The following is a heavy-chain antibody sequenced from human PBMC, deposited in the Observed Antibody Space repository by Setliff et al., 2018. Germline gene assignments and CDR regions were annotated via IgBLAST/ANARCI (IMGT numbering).Heavy chain of an antibody. CDR3: ANHNPARRALNGTPLDN. J-gene: IGHJ4*02. Sequence: PGGSLRLSCAVSGFTFSSYAMSWVRQAPGKGLEWVSSISDTGGNTYHADSVKGRFTISRDNSKNTLYLQMIRLRAEDTAVYYCANHNPARRALNGTPLDNWGQGTLVTV. CDR1: GFTFSSYA. D-gene: IGHD3-9*01. V-gene: IGHV3-23*01. CDR2: ISDTGGNT.